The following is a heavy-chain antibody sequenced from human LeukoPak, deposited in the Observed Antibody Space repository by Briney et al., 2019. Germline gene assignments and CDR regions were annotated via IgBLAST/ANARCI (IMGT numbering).Heavy chain of an antibody. D-gene: IGHD6-19*01. V-gene: IGHV3-73*01. J-gene: IGHJ4*02. CDR2: IRSKANSYAT. CDR3: TRHNGWDIAVAEPLDY. Sequence: PGGSLRLSCAASGFTFSGSAMHWVRQASGKGLEWVGRIRSKANSYATAYAASVKGRFTISRDDSKNTAYLQMNSLKTEDTAVYYCTRHNGWDIAVAEPLDYWGQGTLVTVSS. CDR1: GFTFSGSA.